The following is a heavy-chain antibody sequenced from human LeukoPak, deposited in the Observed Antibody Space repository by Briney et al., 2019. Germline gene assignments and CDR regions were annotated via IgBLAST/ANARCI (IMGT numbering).Heavy chain of an antibody. Sequence: GGSLRLSCAASRFIFSSYAMGWVRQAPGKGLEWVSSISGSGETKYYADSVKGRFTISRDNSKNTLSLQMNSLRVEDTAVYYCAKDGDYYDSYAYSSFFDYWGQGTLVTVSS. J-gene: IGHJ4*02. CDR2: ISGSGETK. CDR3: AKDGDYYDSYAYSSFFDY. CDR1: RFIFSSYA. D-gene: IGHD3-22*01. V-gene: IGHV3-23*01.